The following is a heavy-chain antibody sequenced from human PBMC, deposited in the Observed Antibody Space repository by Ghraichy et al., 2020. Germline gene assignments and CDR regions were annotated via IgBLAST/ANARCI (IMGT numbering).Heavy chain of an antibody. V-gene: IGHV3-30*04. Sequence: LSLTCAASGFTFSSYAMHWVRQAPGKGLEWVAVISYDGSNKYYADSVKGRFTISRDNSKNTLYLQMNSLRAEDTAVYYCARTTGVEDCSGGSCYSGYFDYWGQGTLVTVSS. CDR2: ISYDGSNK. D-gene: IGHD2-15*01. CDR3: ARTTGVEDCSGGSCYSGYFDY. CDR1: GFTFSSYA. J-gene: IGHJ4*02.